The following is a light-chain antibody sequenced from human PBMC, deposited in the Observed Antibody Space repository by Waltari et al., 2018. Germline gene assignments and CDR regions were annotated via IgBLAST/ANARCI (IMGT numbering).Light chain of an antibody. J-gene: IGLJ3*02. CDR1: SSDVGSYNL. CDR3: CSYAGSSGWV. Sequence: QSALTQPASVSGSPGQSITISCTGTSSDVGSYNLVSWDQQHPGKAPKLMIYEGSKRGSGVSNRFDGAKSGNTASLTSPGLQAEDEADYYCCSYAGSSGWVFGGGTKLSVL. V-gene: IGLV2-23*01. CDR2: EGS.